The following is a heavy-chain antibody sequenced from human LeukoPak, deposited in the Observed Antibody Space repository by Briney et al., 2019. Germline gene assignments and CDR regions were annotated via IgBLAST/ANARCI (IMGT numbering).Heavy chain of an antibody. V-gene: IGHV6-1*01. Sequence: SQTLSLTCAISGDSVSSNSAAWNWIRQSPSRGLEWLGRTYYRSKWYNDYAVSVKSRITINPDTSKNQFSLKLSSVTAADTAVYYCARVNYYGSGSYYQYYWFDPWGQGTLVTVSS. CDR2: TYYRSKWYN. CDR1: GDSVSSNSAA. D-gene: IGHD3-10*01. J-gene: IGHJ5*02. CDR3: ARVNYYGSGSYYQYYWFDP.